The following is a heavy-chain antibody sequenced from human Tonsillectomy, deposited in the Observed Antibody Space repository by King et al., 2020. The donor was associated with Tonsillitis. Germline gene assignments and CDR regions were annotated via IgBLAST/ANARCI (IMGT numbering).Heavy chain of an antibody. CDR1: GGSISSGGYS. CDR2: IYHRESP. D-gene: IGHD4-17*01. Sequence: HLQLQESGSGLVKPSQTLSLTCAVSGGSISSGGYSWSWIRQPPGKGLEWIGYIYHRESPYYNPSLKSRVTISIDRSKNHLSLNLSSVTAADTAVYYCARDAGDYGMDVWGQGTTVTVSS. CDR3: ARDAGDYGMDV. V-gene: IGHV4-30-2*01. J-gene: IGHJ6*02.